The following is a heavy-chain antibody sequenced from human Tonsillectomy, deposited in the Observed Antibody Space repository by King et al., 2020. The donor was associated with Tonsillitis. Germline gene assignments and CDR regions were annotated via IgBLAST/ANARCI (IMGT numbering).Heavy chain of an antibody. CDR3: ARVSGDYDIFTGFEY. V-gene: IGHV1-18*04. D-gene: IGHD3-9*01. CDR1: GYTFTSYG. CDR2: ISTYNGNT. J-gene: IGHJ4*02. Sequence: QVQLVESGAEVKKPGASVKVSCTASGYTFTSYGISWVRQAPGQGLEWMGWISTYNGNTNYAQKLQGRVTMTTDTSTSTAYMELRSLRSDDTAVYYCARVSGDYDIFTGFEYWGQGTLVTVSS.